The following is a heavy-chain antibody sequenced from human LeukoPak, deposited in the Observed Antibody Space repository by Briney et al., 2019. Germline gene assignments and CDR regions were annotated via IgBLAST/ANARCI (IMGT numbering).Heavy chain of an antibody. Sequence: ASVKVSCKASGYTFTGKFIHWVRQAPGRGLEWMGWIDPNSGGTDYAQKLQGRVTMTMDTSIATAYMDLSRLISDDTAVYYCARDREGLAYFDFWGQGTLVTVSS. CDR3: ARDREGLAYFDF. V-gene: IGHV1-2*02. CDR2: IDPNSGGT. J-gene: IGHJ4*02. CDR1: GYTFTGKF. D-gene: IGHD3/OR15-3a*01.